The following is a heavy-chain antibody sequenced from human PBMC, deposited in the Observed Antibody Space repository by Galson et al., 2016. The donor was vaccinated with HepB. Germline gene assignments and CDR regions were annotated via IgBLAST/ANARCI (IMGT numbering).Heavy chain of an antibody. J-gene: IGHJ3*01. CDR3: ARPVGSGNYDAFDV. D-gene: IGHD3-10*01. CDR1: GYTLTSHA. V-gene: IGHV1-18*04. Sequence: SVKVSCKASGYTLTSHAINWVRQAPGQGLEWMGWISAHNGNTNYAQSLQGRVTLTTETSTNTAYMELRSLRSDDTALYYCARPVGSGNYDAFDVWGRVTMVTVSS. CDR2: ISAHNGNT.